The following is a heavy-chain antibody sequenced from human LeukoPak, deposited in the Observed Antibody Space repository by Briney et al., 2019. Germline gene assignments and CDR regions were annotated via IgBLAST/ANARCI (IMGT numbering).Heavy chain of an antibody. V-gene: IGHV1-24*01. CDR3: ATPKGQWLVRREIPFDY. J-gene: IGHJ4*02. CDR2: FDPEDGET. CDR1: GYTFTSYY. D-gene: IGHD6-19*01. Sequence: GASVKVSCKASGYTFTSYYMHWVRQAPGKGLEWMGGFDPEDGETIYAQKFQGRVTMTEDTSTDTAYMELSSLRSEDTAVYYCATPKGQWLVRREIPFDYWGQGTLVTVSS.